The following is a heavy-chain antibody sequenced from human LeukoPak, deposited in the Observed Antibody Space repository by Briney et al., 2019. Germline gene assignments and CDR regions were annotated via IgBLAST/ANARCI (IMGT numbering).Heavy chain of an antibody. CDR1: GFTFSSYT. Sequence: GGSLRLSCAASGFTFSSYTMSWVRQAPGKGLEGVSVISGSGGSTYYADFVKGRFTISRDNSKNTLYLQMNSLRAEDTAVYYCAKGHCSSTSCYTPAEYFQHWGQGTLVTVSS. D-gene: IGHD2-2*02. CDR2: ISGSGGST. CDR3: AKGHCSSTSCYTPAEYFQH. J-gene: IGHJ1*01. V-gene: IGHV3-23*01.